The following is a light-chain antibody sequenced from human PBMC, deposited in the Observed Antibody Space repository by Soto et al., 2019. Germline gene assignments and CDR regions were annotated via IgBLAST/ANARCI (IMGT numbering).Light chain of an antibody. CDR1: TSDIGGYNF. V-gene: IGLV2-8*01. J-gene: IGLJ1*01. CDR3: SSQGGSSPYV. CDR2: EVN. Sequence: QSVLTQPPSASGSPGQSVAISCTGTTSDIGGYNFVSWYQQHPGKAPKLIIFEVNRRPSGVPDRFSGSKSGNTASLTVSGLQAEDEADYYCSSQGGSSPYVFGTGTKVTVL.